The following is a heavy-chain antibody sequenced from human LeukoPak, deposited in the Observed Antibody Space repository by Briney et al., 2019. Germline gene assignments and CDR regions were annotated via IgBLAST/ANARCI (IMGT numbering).Heavy chain of an antibody. CDR1: GFTFSNYW. CDR3: ARDGSLPDY. CDR2: INTDESGT. Sequence: GGSLRLSCAASGFTFSNYWMHWVRQAPGEGLVWVSRINTDESGTSYADSVKGRFTISRDNAKNTLYLQMNSLRPEDTAVCYCARDGSLPDYWGQGTLVTVSS. V-gene: IGHV3-74*01. D-gene: IGHD1-26*01. J-gene: IGHJ4*02.